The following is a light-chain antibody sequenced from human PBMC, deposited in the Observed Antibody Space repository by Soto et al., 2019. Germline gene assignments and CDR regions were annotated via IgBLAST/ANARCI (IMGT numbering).Light chain of an antibody. V-gene: IGKV3-15*01. Sequence: EMVMTQSPATLSVSPGERATLSCRASQSVSSNLAWYQQKPGQAPRLLIYGASTRATGIPARISGSRSGTEFTLTISSLQSEDFAVYYCQQYNNWPYTFGQGTKLEFK. J-gene: IGKJ2*01. CDR3: QQYNNWPYT. CDR2: GAS. CDR1: QSVSSN.